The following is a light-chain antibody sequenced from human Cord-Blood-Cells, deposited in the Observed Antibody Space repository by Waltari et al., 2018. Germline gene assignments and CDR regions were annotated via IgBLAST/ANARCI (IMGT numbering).Light chain of an antibody. CDR3: QTYDSSLSKV. CDR2: GNS. CDR1: SANIGAGYN. J-gene: IGLJ3*02. Sequence: QSVLTQPPSVSVPPGQRVTIPCTGSSANIGAGYNVHWYQQLPGTAPKLLIYGNSNRPSGVPDLFSESKSGTSASLAITGVEAEDEADYYCQTYDSSLSKVFGGGTKLTVL. V-gene: IGLV1-40*01.